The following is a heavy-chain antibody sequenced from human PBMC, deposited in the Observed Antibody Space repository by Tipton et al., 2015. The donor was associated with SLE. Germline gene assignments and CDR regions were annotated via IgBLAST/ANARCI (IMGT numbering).Heavy chain of an antibody. CDR3: ARGRPSDYIWVYGGWVFDY. D-gene: IGHD3-16*01. J-gene: IGHJ4*02. Sequence: TLSLTCTVSGGSISSSSYYWGWIRQSPGKGLEWIGEINHSGSTNYNPSLESRVTISVDTSKNQFSLKLSSVTAADTALYYCARGRPSDYIWVYGGWVFDYWGQGTLVTVSS. CDR1: GGSISSSSYY. CDR2: INHSGST. V-gene: IGHV4-39*07.